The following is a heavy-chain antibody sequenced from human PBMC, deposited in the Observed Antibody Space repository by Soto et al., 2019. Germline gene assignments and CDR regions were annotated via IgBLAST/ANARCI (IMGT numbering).Heavy chain of an antibody. CDR3: AKENWNYSRTPEYYYGMDV. J-gene: IGHJ6*02. V-gene: IGHV3-30*18. CDR2: ISYDGSNK. Sequence: GGSLRLSCAASGFTFSSYGMHWVRQAPGKGLEWVAVISYDGSNKYYADSVKGRFTISRDNSKNTLYLQMNSLRAEDTAVYYCAKENWNYSRTPEYYYGMDVWGQGTTVTVSS. CDR1: GFTFSSYG. D-gene: IGHD1-7*01.